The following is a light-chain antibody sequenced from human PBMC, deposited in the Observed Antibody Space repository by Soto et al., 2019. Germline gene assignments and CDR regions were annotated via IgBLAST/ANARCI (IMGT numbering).Light chain of an antibody. CDR3: QQSYSTRPVT. CDR2: AAS. J-gene: IGKJ4*01. V-gene: IGKV1-39*01. CDR1: QSVSSY. Sequence: DIQMTQSPSSLSASVGDRVSITCRASQSVSSYLNWYQQQPGKAPKLLIYAASSLQSGVPSRFSGSGSGTDFTRTISSLQPEDFATYYCQQSYSTRPVTFGGGTKVEIK.